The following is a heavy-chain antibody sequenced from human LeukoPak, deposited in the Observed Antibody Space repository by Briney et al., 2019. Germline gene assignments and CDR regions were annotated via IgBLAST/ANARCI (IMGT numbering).Heavy chain of an antibody. CDR3: ARDLYSSSWTFWFDP. J-gene: IGHJ5*02. Sequence: AAVKVSCKASGFIFTGYYLHWVRQAPGQGLEWMGWISPNSGGTSYAQRFQGRVTMTRDTSISTAYMELYRLRSDDTAVYYCARDLYSSSWTFWFDPWGQGTLVTVSS. D-gene: IGHD6-13*01. CDR1: GFIFTGYY. V-gene: IGHV1-2*02. CDR2: ISPNSGGT.